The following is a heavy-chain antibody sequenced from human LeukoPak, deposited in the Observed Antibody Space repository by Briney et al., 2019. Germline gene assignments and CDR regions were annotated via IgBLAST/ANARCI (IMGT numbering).Heavy chain of an antibody. CDR1: GYIFSSFG. Sequence: GGSLRLSCAASGYIFSSFGVNWVRQAPGKGLEWVSAISGSGGSTYYADSAKGRFTISRDNSKNTLYLQMNSLRAEDTAVYYCARDRVYGMDVWGQGTTVTVSS. J-gene: IGHJ6*02. D-gene: IGHD2-8*01. V-gene: IGHV3-23*01. CDR3: ARDRVYGMDV. CDR2: ISGSGGST.